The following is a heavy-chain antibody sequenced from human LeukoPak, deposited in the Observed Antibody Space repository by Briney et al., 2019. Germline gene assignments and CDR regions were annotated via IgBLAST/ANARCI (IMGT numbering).Heavy chain of an antibody. Sequence: ASVTVSCKASGYTFTGYYMHWVRQAPGQGLEWMGWINPNSGGTNYAQKFQGRVTMTRDTSISTAYMELSRLRSDDTAVYYCARDPVDYDILTGYLDYWGQGTLVTVSS. J-gene: IGHJ4*02. CDR3: ARDPVDYDILTGYLDY. V-gene: IGHV1-2*02. D-gene: IGHD3-9*01. CDR1: GYTFTGYY. CDR2: INPNSGGT.